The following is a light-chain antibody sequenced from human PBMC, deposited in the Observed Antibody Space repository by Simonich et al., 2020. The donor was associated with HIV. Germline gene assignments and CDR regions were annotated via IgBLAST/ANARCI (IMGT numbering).Light chain of an antibody. Sequence: DIVMTQTPLSLSVTPGQPPSISCKSSQSLLNSDRRTYLFWDLQKPGQSPQLLIYEGSHRLAGVADRFSGSGSGTDFTLKISRVEAEDVGVYSGMQSIQLSLYTFGQGTKLEIK. CDR2: EGS. J-gene: IGKJ2*01. CDR1: QSLLNSDRRTY. V-gene: IGKV2D-29*02. CDR3: MQSIQLSLYT.